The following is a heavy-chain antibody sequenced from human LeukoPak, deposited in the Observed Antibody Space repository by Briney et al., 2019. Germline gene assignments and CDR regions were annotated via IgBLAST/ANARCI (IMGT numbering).Heavy chain of an antibody. J-gene: IGHJ6*02. CDR1: GFTFKDYG. Sequence: GGSLRLSCAATGFTFKDYGMHWVRQPPGKGLEWVSGINWNGGGTDYADSVKGRFTISRNNAKNSLYLQMTSLRPEDTALYYCAKHLRATNTYIIFGLDVWGQGTTVTVSS. CDR2: INWNGGGT. D-gene: IGHD1-26*01. V-gene: IGHV3-9*01. CDR3: AKHLRATNTYIIFGLDV.